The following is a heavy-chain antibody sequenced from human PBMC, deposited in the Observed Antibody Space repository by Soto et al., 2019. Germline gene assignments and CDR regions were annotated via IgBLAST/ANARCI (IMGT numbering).Heavy chain of an antibody. J-gene: IGHJ5*02. CDR3: AQTLSSCWYCFDP. CDR2: IYWDDDK. CDR1: VVAVSTRKKS. V-gene: IGHV2-5*02. D-gene: IGHD6-13*01. Sequence: RRETRRVSGTFSVVAVSTRKKSVGWIRQPPGKALEWLALIYWDDDKRYSPSLKSRLTITKDTSKNQVVLTMTNMDTLDPATYSCAQTLSSCWYCFDPSAQRPLLTV.